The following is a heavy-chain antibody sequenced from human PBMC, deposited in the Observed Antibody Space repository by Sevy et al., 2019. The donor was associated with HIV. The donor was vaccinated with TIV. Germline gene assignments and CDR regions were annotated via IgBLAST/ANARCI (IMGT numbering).Heavy chain of an antibody. CDR3: ARRNDFDI. CDR2: VYYTGGT. J-gene: IGHJ3*02. V-gene: IGHV4-59*08. Sequence: SETLSLTCTVSGGSINSDHWNWIRQPPGKGLEWIGYVYYTGGTNYNPSRKNRVTISVDRTKNQFSLNLTSVTAADTAWYYCARRNDFDIWGQGTMVTVSS. CDR1: GGSINSDH.